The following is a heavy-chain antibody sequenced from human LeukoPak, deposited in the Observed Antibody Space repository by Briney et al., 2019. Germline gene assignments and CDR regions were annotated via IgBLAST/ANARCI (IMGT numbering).Heavy chain of an antibody. CDR1: GFTFSSYW. Sequence: GGSLRLSCAASGFTFSSYWMSWGRQAPGKGLEWVANIKQDGREKSYVYCVKGRFTIFRDNAKNSLYLQMNSLRAEDTAVYYCATHLGYCSGGSCYSFYYYGMDVWGQGTTVTVSS. CDR2: IKQDGREK. D-gene: IGHD2-15*01. V-gene: IGHV3-7*01. J-gene: IGHJ6*02. CDR3: ATHLGYCSGGSCYSFYYYGMDV.